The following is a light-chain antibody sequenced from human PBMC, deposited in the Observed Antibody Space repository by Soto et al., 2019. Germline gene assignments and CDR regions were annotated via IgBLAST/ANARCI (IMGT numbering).Light chain of an antibody. CDR2: RAS. CDR1: QNIGSN. Sequence: EMLMTQSPATLSVSPGERATLSCRASQNIGSNLAWYQQKPGQAPSLLIYRASTRAPGVPARFSGSGSGTGVTLAISSLQSEDFGVYYCQRQNGWPITFGQGTRLEIK. CDR3: QRQNGWPIT. J-gene: IGKJ5*01. V-gene: IGKV3-15*01.